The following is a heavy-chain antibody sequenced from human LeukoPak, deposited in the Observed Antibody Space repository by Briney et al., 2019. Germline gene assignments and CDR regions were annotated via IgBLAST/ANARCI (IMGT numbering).Heavy chain of an antibody. CDR1: GFTFSSYA. V-gene: IGHV3-23*01. CDR2: ISGSGSST. J-gene: IGHJ4*02. D-gene: IGHD2-15*01. CDR3: AKAISCSDGTCSFFDY. Sequence: PVGSLRLSCAASGFTFSSYAMSWVRQAPGQGLEWVSAISGSGSSTYYADSVKGRFTISRDNSKNTLYLQVNSLRAEDTAVFYCAKAISCSDGTCSFFDYWGQGALFSVSS.